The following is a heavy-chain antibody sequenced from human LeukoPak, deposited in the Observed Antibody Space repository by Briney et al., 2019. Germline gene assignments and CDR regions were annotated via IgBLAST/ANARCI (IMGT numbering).Heavy chain of an antibody. Sequence: SETLSLTCSVSGGFIGSYYWSWIRQLPGKGLEWIGFVFYSGSTNYNPSLKSRVTISVDTSKNQFSLKLNSVTAADTAVYYCARHDPTTDNPAVDHWGQGTLVTVSS. J-gene: IGHJ4*02. CDR1: GGFIGSYY. D-gene: IGHD4-11*01. CDR3: ARHDPTTDNPAVDH. CDR2: VFYSGST. V-gene: IGHV4-59*08.